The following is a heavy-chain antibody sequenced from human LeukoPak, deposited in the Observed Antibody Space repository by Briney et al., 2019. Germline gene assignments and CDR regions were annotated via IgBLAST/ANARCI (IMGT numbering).Heavy chain of an antibody. Sequence: GGSLRLSCTASGFTFSSYAMSWVRQAPGKGLEWVSAISGSGGRTYYADSVKGRFTISRDNSKNTLYLQMNSLRAEDTAVYYCAKDDGGSGYYFGFDPWGQGTLVTVSS. V-gene: IGHV3-23*01. CDR1: GFTFSSYA. J-gene: IGHJ5*02. D-gene: IGHD3-22*01. CDR2: ISGSGGRT. CDR3: AKDDGGSGYYFGFDP.